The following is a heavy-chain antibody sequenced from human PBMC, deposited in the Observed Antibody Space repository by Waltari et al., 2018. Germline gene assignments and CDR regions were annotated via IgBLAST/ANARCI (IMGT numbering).Heavy chain of an antibody. CDR2: ISWNSGSI. Sequence: EVQLVESGGGLVQPGRSLRLSCAASGFTFDDYAMHWVRQAPGKGLEWVSGISWNSGSIGYADSVKGRFTISRDNAKNSLYLQMNSLRAEDTALYYCAKGDGGVNSDYWGQGTLVTVSS. V-gene: IGHV3-9*01. CDR3: AKGDGGVNSDY. D-gene: IGHD4-17*01. CDR1: GFTFDDYA. J-gene: IGHJ4*02.